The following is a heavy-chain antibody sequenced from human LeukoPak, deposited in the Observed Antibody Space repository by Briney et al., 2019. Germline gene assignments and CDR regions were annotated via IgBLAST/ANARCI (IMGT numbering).Heavy chain of an antibody. D-gene: IGHD3-22*01. J-gene: IGHJ3*02. V-gene: IGHV1-69*04. CDR3: ARALYYYDSSGYYYGAFDI. Sequence: SVKVSCKASGGTFISYAISWVRQAPGQGLEWMGRIIPIFGIANYAQKFRGRVTITADKSTSTAYMELSSLRSEDTAVYYCARALYYYDSSGYYYGAFDIWGQGTMVTVSS. CDR1: GGTFISYA. CDR2: IIPIFGIA.